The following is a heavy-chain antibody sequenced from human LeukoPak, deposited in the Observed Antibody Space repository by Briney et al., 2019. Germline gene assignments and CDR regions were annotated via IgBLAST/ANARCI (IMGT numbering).Heavy chain of an antibody. V-gene: IGHV4-4*02. Sequence: SGTLSLTCTVSGDSINSLDLWSWVRQPPGKGLEWIGEMYLSGTTHSNPSVKSRVTISIDKSKNQFFLNLSSVTAADTAVYYYAGLVGRYSSGLYYYYFDYWGQGTLVTVSS. CDR2: MYLSGTT. D-gene: IGHD3-22*01. CDR1: GDSINSLDL. CDR3: AGLVGRYSSGLYYYYFDY. J-gene: IGHJ4*02.